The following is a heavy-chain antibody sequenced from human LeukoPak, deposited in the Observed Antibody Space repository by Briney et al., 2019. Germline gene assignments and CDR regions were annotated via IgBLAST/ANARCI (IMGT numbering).Heavy chain of an antibody. V-gene: IGHV4-39*01. D-gene: IGHD6-13*01. CDR2: IYYSGST. CDR1: GGSISSSSYY. CDR3: ARQGIAAAGSGWFDP. J-gene: IGHJ5*02. Sequence: PSETLSLTCTVSGGSISSSSYYWGWIRQPPGKGLEWIGSIYYSGSTYYNPSLKSRVTISVDTSKNQFSQKLSSVTAADTAVYYCARQGIAAAGSGWFDPWGQGTLVTVSS.